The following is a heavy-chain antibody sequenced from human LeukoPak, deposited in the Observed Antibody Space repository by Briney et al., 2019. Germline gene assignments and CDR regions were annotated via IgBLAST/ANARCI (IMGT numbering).Heavy chain of an antibody. Sequence: SETLSLTCTVSGGSISSSFYYWGWIRQPPGKGLEWIGSAYYSGGTYYNPSLKSRVTISVDTSKNQFSLKLSSVTAADTAVYYCARQSAGRYCSGGSCYPYYFDYWGQGTLVTVSS. V-gene: IGHV4-39*07. D-gene: IGHD2-15*01. J-gene: IGHJ4*02. CDR2: AYYSGGT. CDR1: GGSISSSFYY. CDR3: ARQSAGRYCSGGSCYPYYFDY.